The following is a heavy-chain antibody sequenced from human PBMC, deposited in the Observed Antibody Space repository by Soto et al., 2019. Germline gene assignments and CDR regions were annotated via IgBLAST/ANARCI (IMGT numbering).Heavy chain of an antibody. CDR3: ARPGAGGGVTWFDS. CDR1: GASIRSSSYY. V-gene: IGHV4-39*01. D-gene: IGHD3-3*01. CDR2: IYYSGST. J-gene: IGHJ5*01. Sequence: PSETLSLTCTVSGASIRSSSYYWGWIRQPPGKGLEWIGGIYYSGSTYYNPSLKSRVTISVDTSKNQFSLKLNSVTAADTAVYYCARPGAGGGVTWFDSWGQGTLVTVSS.